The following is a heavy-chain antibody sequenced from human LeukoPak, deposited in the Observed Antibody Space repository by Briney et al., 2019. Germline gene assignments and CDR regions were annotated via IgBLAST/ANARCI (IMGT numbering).Heavy chain of an antibody. CDR1: GFSFSSTG. V-gene: IGHV3-7*02. CDR3: CMGRGLGS. Sequence: QSGGSLRLSFAASGFSFSSTGTSGARQAPGKGLEWVGNIKPDGSETNYVDSLKGRFTISRYNAKNSLYLQMDSLRVEGTAVYYCCMGRGLGSWGQGTLVTVSS. J-gene: IGHJ4*02. D-gene: IGHD3-10*01. CDR2: IKPDGSET.